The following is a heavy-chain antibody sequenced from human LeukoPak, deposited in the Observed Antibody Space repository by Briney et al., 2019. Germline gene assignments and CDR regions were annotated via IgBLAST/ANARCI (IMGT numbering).Heavy chain of an antibody. CDR2: IWYDGSNK. CDR1: GFTFSSYA. V-gene: IGHV3-33*08. D-gene: IGHD3-22*01. J-gene: IGHJ4*02. Sequence: GGSLRLSCAASGFTFSSYAMSWVRQVPGKGLEWVAVIWYDGSNKYYADSVKGRFTISRDNSKNTLYLQMNSLRAEDTAVYYCARAAYDSTGYLTLWGQGALVTVSS. CDR3: ARAAYDSTGYLTL.